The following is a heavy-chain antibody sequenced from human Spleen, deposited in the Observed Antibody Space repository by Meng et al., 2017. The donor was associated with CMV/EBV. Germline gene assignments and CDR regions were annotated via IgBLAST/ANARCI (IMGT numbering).Heavy chain of an antibody. Sequence: AYSFKDYYVHWVRQAPGQGLEWMAWINPDSGGTNYAQKFQGRVTLTTDTSISTAYMELTGLRSDDTAVYYCARPFLDSRSYPDAFDLWGQGTMVTVSS. CDR2: INPDSGGT. J-gene: IGHJ3*01. CDR3: ARPFLDSRSYPDAFDL. CDR1: AYSFKDYY. D-gene: IGHD3-10*01. V-gene: IGHV1-2*02.